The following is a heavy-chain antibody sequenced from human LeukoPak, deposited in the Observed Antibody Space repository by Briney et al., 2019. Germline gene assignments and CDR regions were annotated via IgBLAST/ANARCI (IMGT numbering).Heavy chain of an antibody. D-gene: IGHD2-2*01. CDR2: ISSSSTYI. J-gene: IGHJ6*03. CDR3: ASQSAAMDYYMDV. CDR1: GFTFSSYS. V-gene: IGHV3-21*01. Sequence: PGGSLRLSCAASGFTFSSYSMNWVRQAPGKGLEWVSPISSSSTYIYYADSVKGRFTISRDNAKNSLYLQMNSLRAEDTAVYYCASQSAAMDYYMDVWGKGTTVTVSS.